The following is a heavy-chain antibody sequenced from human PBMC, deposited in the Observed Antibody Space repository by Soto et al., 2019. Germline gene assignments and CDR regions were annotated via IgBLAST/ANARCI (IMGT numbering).Heavy chain of an antibody. D-gene: IGHD5-12*01. J-gene: IGHJ5*02. V-gene: IGHV1-69*01. CDR2: IIPVFGTP. CDR1: GGSLNSHA. CDR3: ARGDIVARTPNWFGP. Sequence: QVQLVQSGAEVKKPGSSVKVSCKASGGSLNSHAIIWVRQAPGQGLEWMGGIIPVFGTPNHAQTFQGRVTITADESTSTAYMELSNLRSEDTAVYYCARGDIVARTPNWFGPWGQGTLVTVSS.